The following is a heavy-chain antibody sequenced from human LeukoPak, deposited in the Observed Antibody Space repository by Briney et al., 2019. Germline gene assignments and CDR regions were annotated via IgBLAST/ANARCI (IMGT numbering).Heavy chain of an antibody. CDR3: ARVTGTASYFDY. J-gene: IGHJ4*02. Sequence: GGSLRLSCTASGFTFSSYEMNWVRQAPGKGLEWVSYISTSGSRIFYADSVKGRFTISRDNAKNSLYLQMNSLRTEDTAVYYCARVTGTASYFDYWGQGTLVTVSS. D-gene: IGHD1-7*01. CDR1: GFTFSSYE. V-gene: IGHV3-48*03. CDR2: ISTSGSRI.